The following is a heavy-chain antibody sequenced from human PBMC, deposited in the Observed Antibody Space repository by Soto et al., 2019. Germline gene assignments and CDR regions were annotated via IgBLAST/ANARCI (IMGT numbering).Heavy chain of an antibody. CDR1: GFTLRGYW. D-gene: IGHD1-1*01. J-gene: IGHJ4*02. CDR2: INSDGSST. CDR3: AKDGRLGQFDY. V-gene: IGHV3-74*01. Sequence: EVQLVESGGGLVQPGGSLRLSCAASGFTLRGYWMHWVRQAPGKGLVWVSRINSDGSSTSYADSVKGRFTISRDNAKNTLYLQMNSLRAEDTAVYYCAKDGRLGQFDYWGQGTLVTASP.